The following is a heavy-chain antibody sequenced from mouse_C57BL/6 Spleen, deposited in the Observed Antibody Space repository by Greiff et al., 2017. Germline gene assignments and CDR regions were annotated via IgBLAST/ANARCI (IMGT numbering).Heavy chain of an antibody. V-gene: IGHV1-64*01. CDR3: ARDEAYYYGSSYWYFDV. Sequence: QVQLQQPGAELVKPGASVKLSCKASGYTFTSYWMHWVKQRPGQGLEWIGMIHPNSGSTNHNEKFKSKATLTVDKSSSTAYMQLSSLTSEDSAVYYCARDEAYYYGSSYWYFDVWGTGTTVTVSS. J-gene: IGHJ1*03. CDR1: GYTFTSYW. D-gene: IGHD1-1*01. CDR2: IHPNSGST.